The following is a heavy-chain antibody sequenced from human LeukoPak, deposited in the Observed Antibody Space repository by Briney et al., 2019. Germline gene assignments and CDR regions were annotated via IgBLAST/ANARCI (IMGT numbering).Heavy chain of an antibody. D-gene: IGHD6-6*01. CDR1: GFTFSSYG. CDR3: AKDRWGGGSYVDY. J-gene: IGHJ4*02. Sequence: GGSLRLSCAASGFTFSSYGIHWVRQAPGKGLEGVAVIWYDGTNKYYADSVKGRFTISRDNSKNTLYLQMNSLRAEDTAVYYCAKDRWGGGSYVDYWGQGTLVTVSS. V-gene: IGHV3-30*02. CDR2: IWYDGTNK.